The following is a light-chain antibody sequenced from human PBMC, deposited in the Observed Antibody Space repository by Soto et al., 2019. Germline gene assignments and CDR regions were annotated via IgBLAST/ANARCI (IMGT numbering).Light chain of an antibody. CDR2: GSS. CDR1: QSVSSN. Sequence: EIVMTQSPATLSVSPGERATLSCRASQSVSSNLACYQQKTGQDPRLLIYGSSTRATGIPARFSGSGSGTEYTLTISSLQSEDFAVYYCQQYNNWWTFGQGTKVEI. J-gene: IGKJ1*01. CDR3: QQYNNWWT. V-gene: IGKV3-15*01.